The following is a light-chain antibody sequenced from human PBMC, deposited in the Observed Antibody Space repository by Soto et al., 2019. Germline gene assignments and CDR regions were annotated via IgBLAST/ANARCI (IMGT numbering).Light chain of an antibody. Sequence: QSVLTQPPSVSGAPGQRVTISCAGSSSNIGASYDVHWYQRLPGTAPKVVIYGSGNRPSGVPDRFSGSKSGTSASLAIAGLQAEDEADYYCQSYDSSLRGYVFGTGTKVTVL. CDR1: SSNIGASYD. CDR3: QSYDSSLRGYV. V-gene: IGLV1-40*01. CDR2: GSG. J-gene: IGLJ1*01.